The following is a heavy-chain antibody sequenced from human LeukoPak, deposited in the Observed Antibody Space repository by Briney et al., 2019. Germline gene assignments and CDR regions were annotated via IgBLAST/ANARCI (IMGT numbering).Heavy chain of an antibody. Sequence: ASVKVSCKASGYTFTSYGISWVRQAPGQGLEWMGWISAYNGNTNYAQKLQGRVTMTTDASTSTAYMELRSLRSDDTAVYYCARDLAHDYGDHEDYWGQGTLVTVSS. CDR3: ARDLAHDYGDHEDY. J-gene: IGHJ4*02. CDR2: ISAYNGNT. V-gene: IGHV1-18*01. CDR1: GYTFTSYG. D-gene: IGHD4-17*01.